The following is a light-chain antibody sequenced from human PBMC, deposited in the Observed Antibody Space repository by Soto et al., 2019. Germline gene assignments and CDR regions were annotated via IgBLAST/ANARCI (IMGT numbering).Light chain of an antibody. Sequence: DVHMTQSPSSLSASVGDRVTITCRASESIATWLAWYQQKPGQAPKLLIYDASCLESGVPSRFFGGGSGTEFTLTISGLQPEDFATYYCHQYNSYFGPGTKLEI. CDR1: ESIATW. CDR3: HQYNSY. CDR2: DAS. J-gene: IGKJ2*01. V-gene: IGKV1-5*01.